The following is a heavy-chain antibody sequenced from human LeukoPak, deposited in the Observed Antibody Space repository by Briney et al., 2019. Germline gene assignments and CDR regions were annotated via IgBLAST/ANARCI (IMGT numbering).Heavy chain of an antibody. CDR2: IYYSGST. V-gene: IGHV4-59*01. CDR3: ARGRDGYNLEVDY. Sequence: PSETLSLTCTVSGGSISSYYWSWIRQPPGKGLEWIGYIYYSGSTNYNPSLKSRVTISVDTSKNQFSLKLSSVTAADTAVYYCARGRDGYNLEVDYWGQGTLVTVSS. CDR1: GGSISSYY. D-gene: IGHD5-24*01. J-gene: IGHJ4*02.